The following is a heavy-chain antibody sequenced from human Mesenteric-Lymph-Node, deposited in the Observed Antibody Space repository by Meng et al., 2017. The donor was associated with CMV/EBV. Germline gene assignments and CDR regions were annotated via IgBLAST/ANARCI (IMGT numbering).Heavy chain of an antibody. V-gene: IGHV3-30*02. D-gene: IGHD1-26*01. Sequence: GESLKISCAASGFTFNSYGMHWVRQAPGKGLEWVAFIRYDGSNKYYADSVKGRFTISRDNSKNTLYLQMNSLRAEDTAVYYCAKDGAREGATYKYYYGMDVWGQGTTVTVSS. CDR3: AKDGAREGATYKYYYGMDV. J-gene: IGHJ6*02. CDR2: IRYDGSNK. CDR1: GFTFNSYG.